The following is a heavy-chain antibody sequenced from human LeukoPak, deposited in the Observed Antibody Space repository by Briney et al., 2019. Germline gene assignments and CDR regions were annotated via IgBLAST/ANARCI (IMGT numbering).Heavy chain of an antibody. CDR3: ARSSYYYDSSGWVSGAFDI. V-gene: IGHV1-2*02. Sequence: ASVKVSCKASAYTFTGYFMHWARQAPGQGLQWMGWINPNNGGTNYEQNFQGRVTMTRDTSISTAYMELSRLRFDDTGVYYCARSSYYYDSSGWVSGAFDIWGQGTMVTVSS. D-gene: IGHD3-22*01. CDR2: INPNNGGT. J-gene: IGHJ3*02. CDR1: AYTFTGYF.